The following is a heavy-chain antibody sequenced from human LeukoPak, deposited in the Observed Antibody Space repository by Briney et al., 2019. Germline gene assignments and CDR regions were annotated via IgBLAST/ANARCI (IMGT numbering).Heavy chain of an antibody. CDR3: ARDGHTSLYYYYYMDV. V-gene: IGHV3-33*01. Sequence: PGRSLRLSCAASGFTFSSYGMHWVRQAPGKGLEGVAVIWYDGSNKYYADSVKGRFTISRGNSKNTVYLQMNSLRAEDTAEYYCARDGHTSLYYYYYMDVWGKGSTVTVSS. D-gene: IGHD2-2*01. CDR1: GFTFSSYG. J-gene: IGHJ6*03. CDR2: IWYDGSNK.